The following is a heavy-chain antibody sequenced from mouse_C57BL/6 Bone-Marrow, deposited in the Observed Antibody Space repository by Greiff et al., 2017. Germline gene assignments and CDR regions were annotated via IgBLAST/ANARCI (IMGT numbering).Heavy chain of an antibody. D-gene: IGHD2-2*01. J-gene: IGHJ4*01. Sequence: EVQLQQSGPELVKPGASVKIPCKASGYTFTDYNMDWVQQSPGKSLEWIGDINPNNGGTIYNQKFKGKATLTVDKSSSTAYMELRSLTSEDTAVYYGARLGVTTKGYYAMDDWGQGTSVTVSS. CDR2: INPNNGGT. V-gene: IGHV1-18*01. CDR1: GYTFTDYN. CDR3: ARLGVTTKGYYAMDD.